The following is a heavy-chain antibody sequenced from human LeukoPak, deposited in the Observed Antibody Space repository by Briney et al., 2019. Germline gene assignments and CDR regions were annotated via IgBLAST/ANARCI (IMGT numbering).Heavy chain of an antibody. CDR3: ARTGDGYNYYNYYYMDV. J-gene: IGHJ6*03. CDR2: IYYSVRT. D-gene: IGHD5-24*01. V-gene: IGHV4-59*11. Sequence: SETLSLTCSVSGASISSHYWSWIRQPPGKGLEWIGYIYYSVRTNYNPSLKSRVTISVDMPNNQFSLKMSSVTAADTAVYHCARTGDGYNYYNYYYMDVWGKGTTVTVTS. CDR1: GASISSHY.